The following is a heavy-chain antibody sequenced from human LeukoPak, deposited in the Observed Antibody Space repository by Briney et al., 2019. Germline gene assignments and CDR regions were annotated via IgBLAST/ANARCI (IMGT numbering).Heavy chain of an antibody. CDR2: LSNDGNSY. Sequence: GMSLRLSCAASGFTFSENNVHWVRQAPGKGLEWVALLSNDGNSYAYADSVKGRFTLSGDESKTTLYLQMNSLRAEDTAVYYCARDRSGFYSVDYWGQGTLVTVSS. CDR1: GFTFSENN. V-gene: IGHV3-30-3*01. D-gene: IGHD5-12*01. J-gene: IGHJ4*02. CDR3: ARDRSGFYSVDY.